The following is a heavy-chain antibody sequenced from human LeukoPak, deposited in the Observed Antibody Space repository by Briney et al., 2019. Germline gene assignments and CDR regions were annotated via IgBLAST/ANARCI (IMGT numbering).Heavy chain of an antibody. CDR3: VHSSSWLDDAFDI. CDR2: IWYDGSNK. Sequence: GRSLRLSCEASGFTFSGHGMHWVRQAPGKGLEWVAVIWYDGSNKDYADSVKGRFTISRDNSKNTLYLQMDSLRAEDTAVYYCVHSSSWLDDAFDIWGQGTMVTVSS. D-gene: IGHD6-13*01. V-gene: IGHV3-33*01. CDR1: GFTFSGHG. J-gene: IGHJ3*02.